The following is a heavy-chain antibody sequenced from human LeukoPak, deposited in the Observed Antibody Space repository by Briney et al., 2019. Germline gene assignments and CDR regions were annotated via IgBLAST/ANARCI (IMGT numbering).Heavy chain of an antibody. J-gene: IGHJ4*02. CDR1: GGPISSSNW. V-gene: IGHV4-4*02. CDR2: IYHSGST. Sequence: SETLSLTCAVSGGPISSSNWWSWVRQPPGKGLEWIGEIYHSGSTNYNPSLKSRVTISVDKSKNQFSLKLSSVTAADTAVYYCARARPSSGYSYGYPDYWGQGTLVTVSS. D-gene: IGHD5-18*01. CDR3: ARARPSSGYSYGYPDY.